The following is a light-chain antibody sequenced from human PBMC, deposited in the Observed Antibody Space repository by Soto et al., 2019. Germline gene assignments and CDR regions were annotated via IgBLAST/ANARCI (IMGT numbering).Light chain of an antibody. Sequence: QAVVTQEPSLTVSPGGTVTLTCASSTGAVTSAYYPSWFQQKPGQAPKPLIYNTNSKHSWTPARFSGFLLGGKAALTLSGVQPEDEADYYCLLYYGGAQVFGGGTKVTVL. J-gene: IGLJ2*01. CDR3: LLYYGGAQV. CDR2: NTN. CDR1: TGAVTSAYY. V-gene: IGLV7-43*01.